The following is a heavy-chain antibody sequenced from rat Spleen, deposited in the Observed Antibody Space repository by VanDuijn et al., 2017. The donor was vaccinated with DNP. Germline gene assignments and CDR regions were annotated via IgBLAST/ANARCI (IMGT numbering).Heavy chain of an antibody. CDR1: GFTFSSYD. Sequence: EVQLVESGGGLLQPGRSLKLSCAASGFTFSSYDMAWVRQAPSKGLEWVASVNTGGGITYYRDSVKGRFIVSRDNAKSTLDLQMDSLRSEDTATYYCARRSYFFDSWGQGVMVTVSS. CDR2: VNTGGGIT. J-gene: IGHJ2*01. CDR3: ARRSYFFDS. V-gene: IGHV5-25*01.